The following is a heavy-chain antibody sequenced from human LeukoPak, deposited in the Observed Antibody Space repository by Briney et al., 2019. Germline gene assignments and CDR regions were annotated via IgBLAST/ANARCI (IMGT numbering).Heavy chain of an antibody. J-gene: IGHJ4*02. V-gene: IGHV1-24*01. CDR1: GNTLTDLS. CDR2: FDPEDAEV. Sequence: VASVKVSCKVSGNTLTDLSIHWVRQAPEKGLDWMGGFDPEDAEVIHAEKFQDRVTMTEDPSTDTAYLELSSLRSEDTAVYYCAAEGQWSLVHYFNSWGQGTLVTVSS. D-gene: IGHD2-15*01. CDR3: AAEGQWSLVHYFNS.